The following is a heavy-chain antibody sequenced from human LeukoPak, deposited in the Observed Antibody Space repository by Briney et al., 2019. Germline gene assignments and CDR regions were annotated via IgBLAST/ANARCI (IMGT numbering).Heavy chain of an antibody. CDR1: GYIFTSYA. CDR3: ARFSAMDGGARYNWFDP. J-gene: IGHJ5*02. Sequence: ASVKVSCKASGYIFTSYAMNWVRQAPGQGLEYMGWINTHTGNPTYAQGFTGRFVFSLDTSVSTAYLQISSLKAEDTAVYYCARFSAMDGGARYNWFDPWGQGTLVTVSS. V-gene: IGHV7-4-1*02. CDR2: INTHTGNP. D-gene: IGHD5-18*01.